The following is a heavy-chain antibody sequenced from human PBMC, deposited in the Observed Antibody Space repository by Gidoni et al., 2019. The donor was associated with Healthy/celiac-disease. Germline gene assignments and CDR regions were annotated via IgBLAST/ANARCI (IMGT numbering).Heavy chain of an antibody. CDR1: GFTFSGYW. CDR2: IKQDGSEK. V-gene: IGHV3-7*03. D-gene: IGHD6-19*01. CDR3: ARDLLIAVAGTGYFDY. Sequence: EVQLVESGGGLVQPGGSLRLSCAASGFTFSGYWMSWVRQAPGKGLEWVANIKQDGSEKYYVDSVKGRFTISRDNAKNSLYLQMNSLRAEDTAVYYCARDLLIAVAGTGYFDYWGQGTLVTVSS. J-gene: IGHJ4*02.